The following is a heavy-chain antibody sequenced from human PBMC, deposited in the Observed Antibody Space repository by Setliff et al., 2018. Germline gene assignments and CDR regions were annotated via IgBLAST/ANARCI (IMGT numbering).Heavy chain of an antibody. J-gene: IGHJ4*02. CDR3: LRLVRYCTKIACQATSGVEV. V-gene: IGHV1-18*01. D-gene: IGHD2-8*01. CDR1: GYTLSNSI. CDR2: ISAYNGKT. Sequence: ASVKVSCKASGYTLSNSILSWVRQAPGQGLEWMGWISAYNGKTYFAQKFQDRITLTTDTSTNTGYLELRGLRSDDTAVYYCLRLVRYCTKIACQATSGVEVWGLGTLVTVSS.